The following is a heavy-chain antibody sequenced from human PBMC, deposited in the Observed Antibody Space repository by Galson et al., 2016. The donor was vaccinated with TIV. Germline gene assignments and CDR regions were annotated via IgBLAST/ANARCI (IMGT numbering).Heavy chain of an antibody. CDR2: IDWDDDI. V-gene: IGHV2-70*11. D-gene: IGHD3-16*01. Sequence: PALVKPTQTLTLTCTFSGFSLSATGMSVSWIRQPPGKALEWLARIDWDDDIYFSTSLRTRLTIPKDTSKNQVVLTMTNMDPVDTATYFCARMALPTEYYETSGNSGAFDFWGQGTKVTVSS. CDR1: GFSLSATGMS. J-gene: IGHJ3*01. CDR3: ARMALPTEYYETSGNSGAFDF.